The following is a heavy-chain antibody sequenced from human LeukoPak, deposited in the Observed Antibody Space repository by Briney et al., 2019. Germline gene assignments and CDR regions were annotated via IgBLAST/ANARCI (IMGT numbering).Heavy chain of an antibody. Sequence: SLRLSCAASGFTFDDSAMHWVRQAPGKGLEWVSGISWNSGTIEYADSVKGRFTISRDNAKKSLYLQMNSLRAEDTALYCCAKVRGYSYGYFDYWGQGTLVTVSS. CDR1: GFTFDDSA. CDR2: ISWNSGTI. CDR3: AKVRGYSYGYFDY. J-gene: IGHJ4*02. D-gene: IGHD5-18*01. V-gene: IGHV3-9*01.